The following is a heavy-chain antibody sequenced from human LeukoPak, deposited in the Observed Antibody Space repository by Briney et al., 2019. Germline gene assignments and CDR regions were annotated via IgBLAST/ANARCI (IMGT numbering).Heavy chain of an antibody. CDR2: IYTSGST. CDR1: GGSISSYY. V-gene: IGHV4-4*07. D-gene: IGHD3-10*01. Sequence: KPSETLSLTCTVSGGSISSYYWSWIRQPPGKGLEWIGRIYTSGSTNYNPSLNSRVTMSVDTSKNQFSLKLSSVTAAATAVYYCAREMDRNYYGSGPYYYYGMDVWGQGTTVTV. CDR3: AREMDRNYYGSGPYYYYGMDV. J-gene: IGHJ6*02.